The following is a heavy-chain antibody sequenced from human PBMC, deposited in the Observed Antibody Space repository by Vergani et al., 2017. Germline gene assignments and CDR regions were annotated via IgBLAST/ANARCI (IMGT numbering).Heavy chain of an antibody. Sequence: DVHLAESGGGFFQPGGSLRLSCSAFGFSFNSYWMHWVRLVTGKGLVWVSRIKSDGSITAYADSVKGRFTSSRDNAQITLYLQMNSLRVEDTGVYYCASALCIGTYYISNWLDSWGQGTLVTVSS. CDR1: GFSFNSYW. D-gene: IGHD3-10*01. CDR2: IKSDGSIT. CDR3: ASALCIGTYYISNWLDS. J-gene: IGHJ5*01. V-gene: IGHV3-74*03.